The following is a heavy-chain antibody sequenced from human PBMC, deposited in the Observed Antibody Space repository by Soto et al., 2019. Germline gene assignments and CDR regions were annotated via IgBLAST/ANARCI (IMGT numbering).Heavy chain of an antibody. CDR1: AFSFGSFG. D-gene: IGHD2-2*01. J-gene: IGHJ6*02. CDR2: ISFDGSNK. CDR3: AKGISGYCSSLSRPERAYYDYALDV. Sequence: QVQLVESGGGVVQPGMSLRLSCAASAFSFGSFGVHWVRQAPGKGLEWVALISFDGSNKYYADSVKGRFTISRDNSKNTLFLQINSLRDEDTAVYYCAKGISGYCSSLSRPERAYYDYALDVWGQGTTVTVSS. V-gene: IGHV3-30*18.